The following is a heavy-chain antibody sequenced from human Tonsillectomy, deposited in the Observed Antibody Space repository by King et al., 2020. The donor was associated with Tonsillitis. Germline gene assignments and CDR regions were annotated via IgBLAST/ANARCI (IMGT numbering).Heavy chain of an antibody. CDR1: GFTFNDYA. Sequence: QLVQSGGGVVQPGRSLRLSCAASGFTFNDYAMHWVRQAPGKGLEWVAVISYDGSNQHYGDSVKGRFTISRDNPKNTLWLQMNGLRAEDTAVYYCASSRHGGNLNDAFDIWGQGTMVTVSS. J-gene: IGHJ3*02. CDR3: ASSRHGGNLNDAFDI. CDR2: ISYDGSNQ. D-gene: IGHD4-23*01. V-gene: IGHV3-30*04.